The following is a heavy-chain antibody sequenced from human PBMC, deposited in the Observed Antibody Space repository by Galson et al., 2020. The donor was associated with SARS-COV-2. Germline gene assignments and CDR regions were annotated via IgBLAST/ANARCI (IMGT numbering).Heavy chain of an antibody. CDR3: ASGYCSGGSCYSQDWYFDL. CDR2: ISYDGRNK. D-gene: IGHD2-15*01. J-gene: IGHJ2*01. Sequence: GESLKISCAASGFTFSSYGMHWVRQAPGKGLEWVAVISYDGRNKYYADSVKGRFTISRDNSKNTLYLQMNSLRAEDTAVYYCASGYCSGGSCYSQDWYFDLWGRGTLVTVSS. CDR1: GFTFSSYG. V-gene: IGHV3-30*03.